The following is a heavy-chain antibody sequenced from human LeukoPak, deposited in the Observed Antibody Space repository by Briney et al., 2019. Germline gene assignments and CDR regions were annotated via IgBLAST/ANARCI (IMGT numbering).Heavy chain of an antibody. J-gene: IGHJ5*01. V-gene: IGHV4-39*02. CDR1: GGSISIYNFD. Sequence: PSEALSLTCTVSGGSISIYNFDWGWVRQPPGKGLEWIGNIYNAGSTYYNPSLKSRVTISVDTSKNQFSLKVSSVTAADTAVYYCASDRESNWFYYWGQGTLVTVSS. CDR3: ASDRESNWFYY. CDR2: IYNAGST.